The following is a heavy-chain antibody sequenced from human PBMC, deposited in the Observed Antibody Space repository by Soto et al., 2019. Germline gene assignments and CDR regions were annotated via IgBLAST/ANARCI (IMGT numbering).Heavy chain of an antibody. Sequence: SETLSLTCAVSGGSISGSYYYWAWLRQSPGKGPEWIGSVFYTGFTSYNPSLESRVSVSVDTSKSQFSLKLSAVTAADAAVYYCATSQKGYNWNYFDHWGQGALVTV. D-gene: IGHD1-20*01. CDR2: VFYTGFT. CDR1: GGSISGSYYY. V-gene: IGHV4-39*01. CDR3: ATSQKGYNWNYFDH. J-gene: IGHJ4*02.